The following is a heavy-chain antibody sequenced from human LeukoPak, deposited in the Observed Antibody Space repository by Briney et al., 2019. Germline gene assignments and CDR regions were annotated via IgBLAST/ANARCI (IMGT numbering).Heavy chain of an antibody. Sequence: PGGSLRLSCAASGFTFSSYWMHWVRQAPGKGLVWVPRINSDGSSTSYADSVKGRFTISRDNAKNTLYLQMNSLRAEDTAVYYCASTVPAAISGMDVWGQGTTVTVSS. CDR3: ASTVPAAISGMDV. D-gene: IGHD2-2*01. V-gene: IGHV3-74*01. CDR2: INSDGSST. J-gene: IGHJ6*02. CDR1: GFTFSSYW.